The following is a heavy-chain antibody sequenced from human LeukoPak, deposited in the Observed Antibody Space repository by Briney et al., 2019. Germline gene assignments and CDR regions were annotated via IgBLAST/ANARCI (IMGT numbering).Heavy chain of an antibody. J-gene: IGHJ4*02. CDR3: AKAEWLLYPYFDY. D-gene: IGHD3-3*01. V-gene: IGHV3-23*01. CDR1: GFTFSSYA. Sequence: GASLRLSCAASGFTFSSYAMSWVRQAPGKGLEWVSAISGSGGSTYYADSVKGRFAISRDNSKNTLYLQMNSLRAEDTAVYYCAKAEWLLYPYFDYWGQGTLVTVSS. CDR2: ISGSGGST.